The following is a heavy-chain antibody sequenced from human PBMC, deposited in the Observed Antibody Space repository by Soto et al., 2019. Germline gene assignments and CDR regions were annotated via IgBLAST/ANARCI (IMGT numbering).Heavy chain of an antibody. V-gene: IGHV1-18*01. Sequence: ASVKVSCKASGYTFTSYGISWVRQAPGQGLEWMGWISAYNGNTNYAQKLQGRVTMTTDTSTSTAYMELRSLRSDDTAVYYCAREKIAKRYYYNYMDVWGKGTTVTVSS. CDR1: GYTFTSYG. D-gene: IGHD2-21*01. J-gene: IGHJ6*03. CDR3: AREKIAKRYYYNYMDV. CDR2: ISAYNGNT.